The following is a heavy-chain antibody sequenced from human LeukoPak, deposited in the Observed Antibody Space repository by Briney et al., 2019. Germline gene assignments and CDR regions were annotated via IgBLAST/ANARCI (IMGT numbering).Heavy chain of an antibody. V-gene: IGHV3-30*02. D-gene: IGHD3-9*01. Sequence: GGSLRLSCAASGFTFSSYGMHWVRQAPGKGLEWVAFIRYDGSNKYYADSVKGRFTISRDNSKNTLYLHMNSLRAEDTAVYYCARRTILTAPLDYWGQGTLVTVSP. J-gene: IGHJ4*02. CDR1: GFTFSSYG. CDR3: ARRTILTAPLDY. CDR2: IRYDGSNK.